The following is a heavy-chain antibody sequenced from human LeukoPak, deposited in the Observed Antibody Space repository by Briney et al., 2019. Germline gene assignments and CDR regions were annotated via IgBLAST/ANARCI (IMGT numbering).Heavy chain of an antibody. Sequence: PSETLSLTCTVSGGSISSSRYYWGWIRQSPGKGLEWIGSEYYSGSTYYNPSLKSRVTISIDTSQNQFSLKVSSVTAADTAVYYCATSFHIAAPYYYGMDVWGQGTTVTVSS. D-gene: IGHD6-13*01. CDR2: EYYSGST. CDR3: ATSFHIAAPYYYGMDV. CDR1: GGSISSSRYY. V-gene: IGHV4-39*01. J-gene: IGHJ6*02.